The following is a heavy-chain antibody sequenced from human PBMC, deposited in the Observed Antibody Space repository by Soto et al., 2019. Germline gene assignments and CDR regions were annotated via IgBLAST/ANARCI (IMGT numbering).Heavy chain of an antibody. CDR1: SGSIINYY. Sequence: QVQLQESGPGLVKPSETLSLTCTVSSGSIINYYWSWIRQPPGKGLEWIGFIYYSGCTNYNSFLTRRVTMSVDMSRQQLSLKPTSVTAADTAVYYCASRLTLATTTGDAFDLWGQGTMVTVSS. J-gene: IGHJ3*01. D-gene: IGHD4-17*01. CDR3: ASRLTLATTTGDAFDL. CDR2: IYYSGCT. V-gene: IGHV4-59*01.